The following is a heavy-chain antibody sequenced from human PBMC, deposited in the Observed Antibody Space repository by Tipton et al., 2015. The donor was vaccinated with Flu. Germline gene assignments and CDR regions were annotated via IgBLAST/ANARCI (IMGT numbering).Heavy chain of an antibody. CDR3: VRGAYLGNYHFLDY. Sequence: TLSLTCTVSGGSINTYYWTWIRQPAGKGLEWIGRFRTTGTTNYNPSLKSRVTMSVDTSKSQFSLKLNSVTAADTAVYYCVRGAYLGNYHFLDYWGQRTLVTVSS. V-gene: IGHV4-4*07. D-gene: IGHD2/OR15-2a*01. J-gene: IGHJ4*02. CDR1: GGSINTYY. CDR2: FRTTGTT.